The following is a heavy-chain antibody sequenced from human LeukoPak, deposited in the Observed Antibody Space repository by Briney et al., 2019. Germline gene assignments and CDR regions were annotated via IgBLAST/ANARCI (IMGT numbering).Heavy chain of an antibody. CDR3: VRSFYGDHPY. Sequence: GGSLRLSCAASGFPLSTYDMHWVRQGPGEGLEWVAAVGTSGHTFYPDSVKGQFTISRENARNSVYLQMNSLRAGDTAVYYCVRSFYGDHPYWGQGTLVTVSS. J-gene: IGHJ4*02. D-gene: IGHD4-17*01. V-gene: IGHV3-13*01. CDR1: GFPLSTYD. CDR2: VGTSGHT.